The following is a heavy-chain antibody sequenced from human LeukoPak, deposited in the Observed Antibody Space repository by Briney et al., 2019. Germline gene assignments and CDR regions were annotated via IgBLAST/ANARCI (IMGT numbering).Heavy chain of an antibody. V-gene: IGHV3-33*06. CDR1: GFTFSSYG. Sequence: GRSLRLSCAASGFTFSSYGMHWVRQAPGKGLEWVAVIWYDGSNKYYADSVKGRFTISRDNSKNTLYLQMNSLRAEDTAVYYCAKSGGVGAFFDYWGQGTLVTVSS. D-gene: IGHD1-26*01. J-gene: IGHJ4*02. CDR2: IWYDGSNK. CDR3: AKSGGVGAFFDY.